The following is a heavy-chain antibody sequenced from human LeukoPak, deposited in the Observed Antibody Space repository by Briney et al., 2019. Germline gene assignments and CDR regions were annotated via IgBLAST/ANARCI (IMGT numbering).Heavy chain of an antibody. V-gene: IGHV4-34*01. J-gene: IGHJ6*03. CDR3: ARVTTLRYYYYIDV. CDR1: GGSFSGYY. CDR2: INHSGST. Sequence: SETLSLTCAVYGGSFSGYYWSWIRQPPGKGLEWIGEINHSGSTNYNPSLKSRVTISVDTSKNQFSLKLSSVTAADTAVYYCARVTTLRYYYYIDVWGKGTTVTVSS. D-gene: IGHD4-11*01.